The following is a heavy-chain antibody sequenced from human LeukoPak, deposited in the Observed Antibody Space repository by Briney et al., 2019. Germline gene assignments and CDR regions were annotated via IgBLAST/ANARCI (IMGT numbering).Heavy chain of an antibody. J-gene: IGHJ5*02. CDR1: GGSISSYY. V-gene: IGHV4-59*01. D-gene: IGHD2-8*01. CDR2: TYYSGST. CDR3: ARAGRMHRAHISRNWFDP. Sequence: SETLSLTCTVSGGSISSYYWRWIRQPPGKGLEWIGYTYYSGSTNYNPSLKSRVTISVDTSKNQFSLKLSPVTAADTAVNYCARAGRMHRAHISRNWFDPWGQGTLVTVSS.